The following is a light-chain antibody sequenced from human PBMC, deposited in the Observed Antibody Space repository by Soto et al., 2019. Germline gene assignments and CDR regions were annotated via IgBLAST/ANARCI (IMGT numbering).Light chain of an antibody. CDR2: KAS. J-gene: IGKJ4*01. CDR1: QSISSW. Sequence: DIQMTQSPSTLSASVGDRVTITCRASQSISSWLAWYQQKPGKAPNLLIYKASSLESGVPSRFSGSGSGTEFTLTIISRQPDDFATYYCQQYNSYPLTFGGGTKVEIK. V-gene: IGKV1-5*03. CDR3: QQYNSYPLT.